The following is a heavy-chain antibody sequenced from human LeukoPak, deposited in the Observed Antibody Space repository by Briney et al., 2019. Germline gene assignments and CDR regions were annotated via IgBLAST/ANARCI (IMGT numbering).Heavy chain of an antibody. Sequence: SETLSLTCTVSGGSISSSSYYWGWIRQPPGKGLEWIGSIYYSGSTYYNPSLKSRVTISVDTSKNQFSLKLSSVTAADTAVYYCAREGQLLIWGRGYYFDYRGQGTLVTVSS. CDR2: IYYSGST. CDR3: AREGQLLIWGRGYYFDY. CDR1: GGSISSSSYY. J-gene: IGHJ4*02. V-gene: IGHV4-39*07. D-gene: IGHD2-2*01.